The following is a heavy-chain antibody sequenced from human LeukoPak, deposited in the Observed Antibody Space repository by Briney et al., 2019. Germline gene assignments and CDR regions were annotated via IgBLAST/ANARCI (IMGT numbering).Heavy chain of an antibody. V-gene: IGHV3-33*06. J-gene: IGHJ4*02. CDR1: GFTFSRYA. CDR2: IWNDGSDK. D-gene: IGHD4-11*01. CDR3: AKDAERGFDFSNSLQS. Sequence: GGSLRLSCTTSGFTFSRYAMHWVRQAPGKGLEWVAVIWNDGSDKYYGDSVKGRFTISRDNSKKSVYLQLSSLRVEDTAVYYCAKDAERGFDFSNSLQSWGQGTLVTVSS.